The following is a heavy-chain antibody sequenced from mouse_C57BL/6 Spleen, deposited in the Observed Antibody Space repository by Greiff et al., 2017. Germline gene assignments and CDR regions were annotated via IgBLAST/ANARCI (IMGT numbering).Heavy chain of an antibody. V-gene: IGHV1-69*01. CDR3: TRYVDYLDY. CDR1: GYTFTSYW. Sequence: VQLQQPGAELVMPGASVKLSCKASGYTFTSYWMHWVKQRPGQGLEWIGEIDPSASYTNYNQKFKGKATLTVDKSSSTAYMQLSSLASEDSAVYYCTRYVDYLDYWGQGTPLTVSS. CDR2: IDPSASYT. J-gene: IGHJ2*01.